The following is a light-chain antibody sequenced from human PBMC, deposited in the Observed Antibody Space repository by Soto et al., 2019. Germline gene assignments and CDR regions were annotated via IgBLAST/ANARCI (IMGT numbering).Light chain of an antibody. CDR3: QQYNNWPPYS. V-gene: IGKV3-15*01. Sequence: EIVMTQSPATLSASPGERATLSCRASQSVSSNLAWYQQKPGHAPRLLLFGASTRATGIPARFSGSGSGTEFTLSISSLQSEDFAVYYCQQYNNWPPYSFGQGTKLEIK. J-gene: IGKJ2*01. CDR2: GAS. CDR1: QSVSSN.